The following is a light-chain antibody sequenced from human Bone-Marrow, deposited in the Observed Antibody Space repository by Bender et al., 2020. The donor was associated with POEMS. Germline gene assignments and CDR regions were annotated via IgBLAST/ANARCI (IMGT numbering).Light chain of an antibody. J-gene: IGLJ3*02. CDR3: SSWDDSLSGWV. CDR1: SGSIGSNY. V-gene: IGLV6-57*03. Sequence: NFMLTQPHSVSESPGKTVTISCTRSSGSIGSNYVQWYQQRPGSAPTNVIYEDNQRPSGVPDRFSGSNSGNTASLTISGLQAEDEADYYCSSWDDSLSGWVFGGGTKLTVL. CDR2: EDN.